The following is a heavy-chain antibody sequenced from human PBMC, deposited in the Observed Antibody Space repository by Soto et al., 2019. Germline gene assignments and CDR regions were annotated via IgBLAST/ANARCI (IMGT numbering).Heavy chain of an antibody. V-gene: IGHV3-21*01. J-gene: IGHJ4*02. CDR1: AFIFSDHS. D-gene: IGHD4-4*01. CDR3: ARDQRYLRQGYSDY. CDR2: IGDTGTFI. Sequence: EVQLVESGGGLVKPGGSPRLSCVGSAFIFSDHSMNWVRQAPGKGLEWVTSIGDTGTFIYYADSVKGRFTISRDNAKNSLFLQMDSLRPEDTAVYYCARDQRYLRQGYSDYWGQGTLVTVSS.